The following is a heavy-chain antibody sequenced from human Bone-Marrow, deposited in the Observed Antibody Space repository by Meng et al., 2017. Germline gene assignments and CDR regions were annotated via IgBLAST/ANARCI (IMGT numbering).Heavy chain of an antibody. CDR2: ISSSSSYI. J-gene: IGHJ4*02. CDR1: GFTFSSYS. D-gene: IGHD3-10*01. CDR3: ARDPRRGDY. Sequence: GESLKISCAASGFTFSSYSMNWVRQAPGKGLEWVSSISSSSSYIYYADSVKGRFTISRDNAKNSLYLQMNSLKAEDTAVYYCARDPRRGDYWGQGTLVTVSS. V-gene: IGHV3-21*01.